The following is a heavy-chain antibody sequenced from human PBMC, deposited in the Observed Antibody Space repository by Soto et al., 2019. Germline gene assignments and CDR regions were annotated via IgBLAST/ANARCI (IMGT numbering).Heavy chain of an antibody. CDR1: GGSISSGPYS. Sequence: PSETLSLTCTVSGGSISSGPYSWGWIRQPPGKGLEWIGTFYYSGSTYYNPSLESRVTISVDTSKNQFSLKLSSVTAADTAVYYCARHPGYYDILTGYTTYYFDSWGQGILVTVSS. CDR3: ARHPGYYDILTGYTTYYFDS. D-gene: IGHD3-9*01. CDR2: FYYSGST. V-gene: IGHV4-39*01. J-gene: IGHJ4*02.